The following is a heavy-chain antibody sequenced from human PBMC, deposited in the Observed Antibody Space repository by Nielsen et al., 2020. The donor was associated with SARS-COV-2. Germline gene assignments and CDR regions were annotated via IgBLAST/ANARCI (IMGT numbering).Heavy chain of an antibody. CDR1: GYTLTELS. CDR2: MNPNSGNT. J-gene: IGHJ6*02. V-gene: IGHV1-8*01. CDR3: ASIAGISAGYYYGMDV. D-gene: IGHD1-14*01. Sequence: ASVKVSCKVSGYTLTELSMHWVRQAPGKGLEWMGWMNPNSGNTGYAQKFQGRVTMTRNTSISTAYMELSSLRSEDTAVYYCASIAGISAGYYYGMDVWGQGTTVTVSS.